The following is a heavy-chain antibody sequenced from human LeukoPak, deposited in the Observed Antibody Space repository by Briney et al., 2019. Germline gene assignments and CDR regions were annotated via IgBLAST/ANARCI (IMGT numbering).Heavy chain of an antibody. Sequence: SVKVSCKASGGTFSSYAISWVRQAPGQGLEWMGGIIPIFGTANYAQKFQGRVTITADKSTSTAYMELSSLRSEDTAVYYCADIAYCGGDCSPDAFDIWGQGTMVTVSS. D-gene: IGHD2-21*02. CDR2: IIPIFGTA. J-gene: IGHJ3*02. V-gene: IGHV1-69*06. CDR3: ADIAYCGGDCSPDAFDI. CDR1: GGTFSSYA.